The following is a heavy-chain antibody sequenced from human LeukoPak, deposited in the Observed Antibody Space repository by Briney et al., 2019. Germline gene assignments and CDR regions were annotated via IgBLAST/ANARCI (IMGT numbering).Heavy chain of an antibody. D-gene: IGHD6-19*01. CDR1: GFTFSSYG. CDR2: IRYDGSNK. J-gene: IGHJ4*02. V-gene: IGHV3-30*02. CDR3: AKDFPASRIAVAGAFDY. Sequence: PGGSQRLSCAASGFTFSSYGMHWVRQVPGKGLEWVAFIRYDGSNKYYADSVKGRFTISRDNSKNTLYLQMNSLRAEDTAVYYCAKDFPASRIAVAGAFDYWGQGTLVTVSS.